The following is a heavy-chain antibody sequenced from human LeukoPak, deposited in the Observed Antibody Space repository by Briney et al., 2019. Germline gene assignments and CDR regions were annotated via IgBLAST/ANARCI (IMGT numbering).Heavy chain of an antibody. J-gene: IGHJ4*02. D-gene: IGHD2-15*01. V-gene: IGHV3-30-3*01. Sequence: GGSLRLSCAASGFSFSSYAMHWVRQAPGKGLEWVAVISYDGSNKYYADSVKGRFTISRDSSKNTLFLRMHILRAEDTAVYYCARCGVSCYWLEYWGQGTLVPVSS. CDR2: ISYDGSNK. CDR1: GFSFSSYA. CDR3: ARCGVSCYWLEY.